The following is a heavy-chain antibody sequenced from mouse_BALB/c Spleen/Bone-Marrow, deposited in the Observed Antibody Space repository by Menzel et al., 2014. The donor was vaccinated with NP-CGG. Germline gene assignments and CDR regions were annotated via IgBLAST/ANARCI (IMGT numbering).Heavy chain of an antibody. J-gene: IGHJ2*02. CDR3: ARGRTTVVSDY. D-gene: IGHD1-1*01. CDR2: IEPSDSYT. Sequence: LVESGAEVVKPGASVKVSCKASGYTFTNYWMQWVKQRPGQGLEWIGEIEPSDSYTNYNQDFKGKATLTVDKSSSTAYMQLSGLTSEDSAVYYCARGRTTVVSDYWGQGTSLTVSS. V-gene: IGHV1-69*02. CDR1: GYTFTNYW.